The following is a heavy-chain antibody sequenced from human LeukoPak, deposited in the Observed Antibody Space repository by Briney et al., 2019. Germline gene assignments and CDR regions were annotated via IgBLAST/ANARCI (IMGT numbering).Heavy chain of an antibody. CDR1: GGSISSYY. V-gene: IGHV4-59*01. CDR2: IYYSGST. CDR3: ARDGAYYYYGMDV. J-gene: IGHJ6*02. Sequence: SETLSLTCTVSGGSISSYYWSWIRLPPGKGLEWIGYIYYSGSTNYNPSLKSRVTISVDTSKNQFSLKLSSVTAADTAVYYCARDGAYYYYGMDVWGQGTTVTVSS. D-gene: IGHD3-16*01.